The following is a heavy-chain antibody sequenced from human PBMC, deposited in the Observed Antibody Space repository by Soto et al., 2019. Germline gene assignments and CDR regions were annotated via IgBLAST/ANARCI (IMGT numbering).Heavy chain of an antibody. D-gene: IGHD3-22*01. CDR1: GFTFDDYA. CDR2: VSWNSGSI. CDR3: AKDPSPYYYDSSGYLDY. Sequence: GGSLRLSCAASGFTFDDYAMHWVRQAPGKGLEWVSGVSWNSGSIGYADSVKGRFTISRDNTKNSLYLQMNSLRAEDTALYYCAKDPSPYYYDSSGYLDYWGQGTLVTVSS. V-gene: IGHV3-9*01. J-gene: IGHJ4*02.